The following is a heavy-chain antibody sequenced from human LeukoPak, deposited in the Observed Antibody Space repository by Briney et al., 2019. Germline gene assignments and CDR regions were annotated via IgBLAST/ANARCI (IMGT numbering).Heavy chain of an antibody. J-gene: IGHJ4*02. D-gene: IGHD2-2*02. V-gene: IGHV1-18*01. CDR1: GYTFTSYG. CDR3: ARDGYCSSTSCYTRFWDLDY. Sequence: ASVKVSCKASGYTFTSYGISWVRQAPGQGLEWMGWISAYNGNTSYAQKLQGRVTMTTDTSTSTAYMELRSLRSDDTAVYYCARDGYCSSTSCYTRFWDLDYWGQGTLVTVSS. CDR2: ISAYNGNT.